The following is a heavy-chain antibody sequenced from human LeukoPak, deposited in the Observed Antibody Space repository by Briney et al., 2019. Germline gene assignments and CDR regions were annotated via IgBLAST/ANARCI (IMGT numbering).Heavy chain of an antibody. CDR1: GFTFSSYS. J-gene: IGHJ6*04. CDR2: ISCSSSYI. D-gene: IGHD5-18*01. CDR3: ARDTGMVSSDYGLDV. V-gene: IGHV3-21*01. Sequence: GGSLRLSCAASGFTFSSYSMNWVRQAPGKGLEWVSSISCSSSYIYYADSVKGRFTISRDNAKNSLYLQMNSLRAEDTAVYFCARDTGMVSSDYGLDVWGKGTTVIVSS.